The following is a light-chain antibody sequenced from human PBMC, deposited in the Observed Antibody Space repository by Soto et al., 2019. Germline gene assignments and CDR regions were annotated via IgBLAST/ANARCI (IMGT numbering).Light chain of an antibody. Sequence: QSVLTQPPSASGTPGQRVIISCSGSNSNIGSNTVNWYQQLPGTAPKLLIYGNNRRPSGVPDRLSGSKSGTSASLAISGLQSEDEADYYCASWDDSLNAWVFGGGTKLTVL. CDR2: GNN. CDR3: ASWDDSLNAWV. V-gene: IGLV1-44*01. J-gene: IGLJ3*02. CDR1: NSNIGSNT.